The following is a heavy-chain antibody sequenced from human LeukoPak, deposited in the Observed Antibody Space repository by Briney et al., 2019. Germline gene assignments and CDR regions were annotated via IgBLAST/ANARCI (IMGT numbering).Heavy chain of an antibody. CDR2: IYSGGKT. J-gene: IGHJ5*02. CDR3: ARDRGWFDL. Sequence: GGSLRLSCAASRLIVSSNYMAWVRQAPGKGLEWVSVIYSGGKTYYADSVKGRFTISRDNSKNTLYLQMNSLRAEDTAVYYCARDRGWFDLWGQGTLVTVSS. CDR1: RLIVSSNY. V-gene: IGHV3-66*01.